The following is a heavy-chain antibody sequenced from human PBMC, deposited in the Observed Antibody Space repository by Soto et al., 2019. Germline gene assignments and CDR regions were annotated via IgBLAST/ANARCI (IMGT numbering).Heavy chain of an antibody. CDR3: ARQDYYGSGSLDWFDP. CDR1: GYTFTGYY. CDR2: INPNSGGT. Sequence: ASVKVPCKASGYTFTGYYMHWVRQAPGQGLEWMGWINPNSGGTNYAQKFQGWVTMTRDTSISTAYMELSRLRSDDTAVYYCARQDYYGSGSLDWFDPWGQGTLVTVSS. V-gene: IGHV1-2*04. J-gene: IGHJ5*02. D-gene: IGHD3-10*01.